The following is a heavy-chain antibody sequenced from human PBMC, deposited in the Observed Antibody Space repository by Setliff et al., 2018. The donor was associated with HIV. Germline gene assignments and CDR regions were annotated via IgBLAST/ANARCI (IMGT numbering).Heavy chain of an antibody. CDR1: GGSLNTYY. CDR3: ARENYDNNGYGAFDI. Sequence: PSETLSLTCTVSGGSLNTYYWTWVRQPAGKGLEWIGRIYTSGSTNYNPSLKSRVTMSVDPSKNQFSLKLTSVTAADTAVYYCARENYDNNGYGAFDIWGQGTTVT. D-gene: IGHD3-22*01. J-gene: IGHJ3*02. V-gene: IGHV4-4*07. CDR2: IYTSGST.